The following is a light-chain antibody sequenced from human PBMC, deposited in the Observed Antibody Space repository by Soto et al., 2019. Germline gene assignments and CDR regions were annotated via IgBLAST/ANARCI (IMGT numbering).Light chain of an antibody. CDR1: QSVNSN. CDR3: QQSNNWPKT. V-gene: IGKV3-15*01. Sequence: EIVMTQSPATLSVSPGETATLSCRASQSVNSNLAWYQQKPGQAPRLLISDASTRAAGLPARFCGSGSGTEFTLTISSLQSEDFAVYFCQQSNNWPKTFGQGTKVEIK. CDR2: DAS. J-gene: IGKJ1*01.